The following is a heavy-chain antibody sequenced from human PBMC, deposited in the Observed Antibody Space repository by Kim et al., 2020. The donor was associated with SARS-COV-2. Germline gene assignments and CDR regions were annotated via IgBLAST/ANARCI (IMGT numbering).Heavy chain of an antibody. CDR2: ISSSGSTI. CDR1: GFTFSDYY. Sequence: GGSLRLSCAASGFTFSDYYMSWIRQAPGKGLEWVSYISSSGSTIYYADSVKGRFTISRDNAKNSLYLQMNSLRAEDTAVYYCARDAPYYYDSSGYFVGDYWGQGNLVTVSS. J-gene: IGHJ4*01. D-gene: IGHD3-22*01. CDR3: ARDAPYYYDSSGYFVGDY. V-gene: IGHV3-11*01.